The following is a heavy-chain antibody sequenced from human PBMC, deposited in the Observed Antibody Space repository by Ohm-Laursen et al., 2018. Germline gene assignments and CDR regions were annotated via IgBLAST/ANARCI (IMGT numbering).Heavy chain of an antibody. J-gene: IGHJ5*02. Sequence: GTLSLTCAVYGGSFSGYYWSWIRQPPGKGLEWIGEINHSGSTNYNPSLKSRVTISVDTSKNKFSLKLSSVTAADTAVYYCARAQNTMVRGVIPRPNWFDPWGQGTLVTVSS. D-gene: IGHD3-10*01. CDR1: GGSFSGYY. V-gene: IGHV4-34*01. CDR2: INHSGST. CDR3: ARAQNTMVRGVIPRPNWFDP.